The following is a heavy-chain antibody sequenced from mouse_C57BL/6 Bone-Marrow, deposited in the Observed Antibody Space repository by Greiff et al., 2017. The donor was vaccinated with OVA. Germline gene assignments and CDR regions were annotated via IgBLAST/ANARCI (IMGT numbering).Heavy chain of an antibody. Sequence: ESGPGLVKPSQSLSLTCSVTGYSITSGYYWNWIRQFPGNKLEWMGYISYDGSNNYNPSLKNRISITRDTSKNQFFLKLNSVTTEDTATYYCARDISTVVESWYFDVWGTGTTVTVSS. CDR1: GYSITSGYY. D-gene: IGHD1-1*01. V-gene: IGHV3-6*01. J-gene: IGHJ1*03. CDR2: ISYDGSN. CDR3: ARDISTVVESWYFDV.